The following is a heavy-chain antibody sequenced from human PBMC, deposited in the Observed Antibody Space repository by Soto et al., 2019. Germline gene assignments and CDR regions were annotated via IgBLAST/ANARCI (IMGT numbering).Heavy chain of an antibody. CDR3: ARDFGSDLSAPGTVFDY. Sequence: GASVKVSCKASGYFFTSYGISWVRQAPGQGLEWMGWISPYNGNTKEAQKFQGRVAMTTDTSTYTVYMEVTGLRSDDSAVYYCARDFGSDLSAPGTVFDYWGQGTLVTVSS. V-gene: IGHV1-18*04. CDR2: ISPYNGNT. J-gene: IGHJ4*02. D-gene: IGHD3-3*01. CDR1: GYFFTSYG.